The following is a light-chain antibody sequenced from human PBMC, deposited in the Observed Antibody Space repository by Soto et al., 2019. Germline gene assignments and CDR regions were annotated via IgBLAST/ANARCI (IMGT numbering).Light chain of an antibody. J-gene: IGKJ1*01. CDR1: QFINSW. V-gene: IGKV1-5*01. CDR3: QHYNSYSEA. Sequence: DIQVTQSPSYVSASVGDTVTITCRASQFINSWLAWYQQKPGNAPRLLIYAASNLESGVPSRFSGSGSGTEFTLTISSLQPDDFATYYCQHYNSYSEAFGQGTKVDI. CDR2: AAS.